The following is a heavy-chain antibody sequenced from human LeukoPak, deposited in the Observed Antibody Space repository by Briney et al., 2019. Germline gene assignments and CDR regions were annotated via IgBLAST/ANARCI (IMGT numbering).Heavy chain of an antibody. CDR2: ISSSGSTI. D-gene: IGHD2-2*01. CDR1: GFTFSDYC. V-gene: IGHV3-11*01. J-gene: IGHJ3*02. CDR3: ATGRYCSSTSCYVPRAFDI. Sequence: PGGSLRLSCAASGFTFSDYCMSWIRQAPGKGLEWVSYISSSGSTIYYADSVKGRFTISRDNAKNSLYLPMNSLRAEDTAVYYCATGRYCSSTSCYVPRAFDIWGQGTMVTVSS.